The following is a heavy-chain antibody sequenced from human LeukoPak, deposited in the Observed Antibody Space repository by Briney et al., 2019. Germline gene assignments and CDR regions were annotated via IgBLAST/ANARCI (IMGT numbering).Heavy chain of an antibody. CDR2: IYYSGST. D-gene: IGHD6-19*01. V-gene: IGHV4-39*01. CDR1: GGSISSSSYY. Sequence: PSETLSLTCTVSGGSISSSSYYWGWIRQPPGKGLEWIGSIYYSGSTYYNPSLKSRVTISVDTSKNQFSLKLSSVTAADTAVYYCARQRQWLGYWGQGTLVTVSS. J-gene: IGHJ4*02. CDR3: ARQRQWLGY.